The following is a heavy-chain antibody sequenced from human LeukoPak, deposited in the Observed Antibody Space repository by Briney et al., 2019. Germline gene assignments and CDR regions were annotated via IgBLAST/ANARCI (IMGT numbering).Heavy chain of an antibody. CDR3: ARNEGNSVWTYGFDP. J-gene: IGHJ5*02. Sequence: PSETLSLTCNVSGGSISNYYWSWIRQSPGKGLEWIGYVFYSGSTKYNPSLRSRVTISVDTSKNQFSLKLSSVTAADTAVYYCARNEGNSVWTYGFDPWGQGTLVTVSS. V-gene: IGHV4-59*01. D-gene: IGHD4-23*01. CDR2: VFYSGST. CDR1: GGSISNYY.